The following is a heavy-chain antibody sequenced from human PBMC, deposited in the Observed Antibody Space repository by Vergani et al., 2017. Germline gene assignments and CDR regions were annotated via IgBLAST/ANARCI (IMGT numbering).Heavy chain of an antibody. J-gene: IGHJ4*01. V-gene: IGHV3-33*01. CDR2: TWFDGRNK. Sequence: QAQLVESGGGVVQPGSSLRLSCPASGFTFTDYGMHWVRQAPGKGLEWVAVTWFDGRNKFYSDSVKGRFIISRDNSKDIVYLQMNSLRVEDTAVYYCARAYGRYDWFDYWGQRTLVTVSS. CDR3: ARAYGRYDWFDY. CDR1: GFTFTDYG. D-gene: IGHD1-20*01.